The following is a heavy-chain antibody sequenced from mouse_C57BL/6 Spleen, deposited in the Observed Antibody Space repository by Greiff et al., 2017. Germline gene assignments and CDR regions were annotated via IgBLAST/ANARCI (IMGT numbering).Heavy chain of an antibody. J-gene: IGHJ1*03. V-gene: IGHV5-6*02. CDR1: GFTFSSYG. CDR2: ISSGGSYT. CDR3: ARQNWDLWYFDV. D-gene: IGHD4-1*01. Sequence: DVKLVESGGDLVKPGGSLKLSCAASGFTFSSYGMSWVRQTPDKRLEWVATISSGGSYTYYPDSVKGRFTISRDNAKNTLYLQMSSLKSEDTAMYYCARQNWDLWYFDVWGTGTTVTVSS.